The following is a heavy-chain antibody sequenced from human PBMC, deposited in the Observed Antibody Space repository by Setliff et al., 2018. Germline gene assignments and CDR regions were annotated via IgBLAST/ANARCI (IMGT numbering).Heavy chain of an antibody. CDR1: GDSISSTYYY. Sequence: SETLSLTCTVSGDSISSTYYYWGWIRQPPGKGLEWIGRIYTSGSPKYIPSLKSRVTTSVDTPKNQFSLRLDSVTAADTAVYYCASGRRDSYNFADWYFDLWGPGTLVTVSS. D-gene: IGHD1-1*01. V-gene: IGHV4-39*07. CDR3: ASGRRDSYNFADWYFDL. J-gene: IGHJ2*01. CDR2: IYTSGSP.